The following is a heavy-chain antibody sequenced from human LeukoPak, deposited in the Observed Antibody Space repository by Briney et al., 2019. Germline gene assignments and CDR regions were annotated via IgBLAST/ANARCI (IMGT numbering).Heavy chain of an antibody. CDR2: ISSSSSYI. CDR1: GFTFSSYS. J-gene: IGHJ4*02. Sequence: GGSLRLSCAASGFTFSSYSMNWVRQAPGKGLEWVSSISSSSSYIYYADSVKGRFTISRDNAKNSLYLQMNSLSAEDTAVYYCARDHSYESSGYYPLDFDYWGQGTLVTVSS. CDR3: ARDHSYESSGYYPLDFDY. V-gene: IGHV3-21*01. D-gene: IGHD3-22*01.